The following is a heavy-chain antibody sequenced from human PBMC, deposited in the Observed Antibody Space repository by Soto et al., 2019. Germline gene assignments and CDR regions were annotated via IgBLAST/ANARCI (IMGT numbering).Heavy chain of an antibody. V-gene: IGHV4-59*01. CDR2: IYYSGST. CDR1: GGSISSYY. CDR3: ARSPYDFWSGNWFDP. J-gene: IGHJ5*02. D-gene: IGHD3-3*01. Sequence: QVQLQESGPGLVKPSETLSLTCTVSGGSISSYYWSWIRQPPGKGLEWIGYIYYSGSTNYNPSLKSRVTISVDTSKNQFSLKLSSVTAADTAVYYCARSPYDFWSGNWFDPWGQGTLVTVSS.